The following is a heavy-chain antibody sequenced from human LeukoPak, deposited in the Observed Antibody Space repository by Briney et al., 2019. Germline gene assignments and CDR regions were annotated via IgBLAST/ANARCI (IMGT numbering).Heavy chain of an antibody. Sequence: SETLSLTCTVSGGSISSYYWSWIRQPPGKGLEWIGYIYYSGSTNYNPSLKSRVTISVDTSKNQFSLKLSSVTAADTAVYYCATLGRFGEFPYYFDYWGQGTLVTVSS. V-gene: IGHV4-59*08. CDR1: GGSISSYY. D-gene: IGHD3-10*01. CDR3: ATLGRFGEFPYYFDY. CDR2: IYYSGST. J-gene: IGHJ4*02.